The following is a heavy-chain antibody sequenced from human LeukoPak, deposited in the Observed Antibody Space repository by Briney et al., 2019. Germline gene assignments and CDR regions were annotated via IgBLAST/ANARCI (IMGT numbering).Heavy chain of an antibody. Sequence: TRSLTCTVPGGSISSYYWSWIRQPPGKALEWLALIYWDDDKRYSPSLTSRLTITKDTSKNQVVLTMTNMDPVDTATYYCARLRYFDWLHIDYWGQGTLVTVSS. J-gene: IGHJ4*02. CDR1: GGSISSYYW. CDR3: ARLRYFDWLHIDY. V-gene: IGHV2-5*08. CDR2: IYWDDDK. D-gene: IGHD3-9*01.